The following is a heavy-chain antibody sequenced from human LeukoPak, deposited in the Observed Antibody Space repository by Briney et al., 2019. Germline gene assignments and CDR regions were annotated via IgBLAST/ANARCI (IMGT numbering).Heavy chain of an antibody. Sequence: GGSLRHSCAASGFTFSSYAVSWVRQAPGKGLEWVSGLSASGGLTYYSDSVKGRFTISRDNSKNTLYLQMNSLRADDTAVYYCAKGGSSYSEMDYWGQGTLVTVSS. D-gene: IGHD4-11*01. CDR2: LSASGGLT. CDR3: AKGGSSYSEMDY. V-gene: IGHV3-23*01. J-gene: IGHJ4*02. CDR1: GFTFSSYA.